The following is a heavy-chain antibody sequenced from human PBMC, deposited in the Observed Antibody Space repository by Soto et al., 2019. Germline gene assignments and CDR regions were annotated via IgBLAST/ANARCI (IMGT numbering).Heavy chain of an antibody. CDR3: ARGPAYIDGWRTFDL. CDR1: DDSFRGAEYY. Sequence: TLSLTCTVSDDSFRGAEYYWSWIRQPLGKGPEWIGYTYYNGDTKYNPALRSRVTMSEDTSKNQFSLRLSSVTAADTAVYFCARGPAYIDGWRTFDLWGRGILVTVSS. J-gene: IGHJ4*02. CDR2: TYYNGDT. D-gene: IGHD6-19*01. V-gene: IGHV4-61*08.